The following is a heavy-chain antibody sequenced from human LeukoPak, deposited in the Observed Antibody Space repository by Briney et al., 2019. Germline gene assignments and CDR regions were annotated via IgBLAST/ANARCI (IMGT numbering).Heavy chain of an antibody. J-gene: IGHJ4*02. CDR2: ISGSGGST. V-gene: IGHV3-23*01. Sequence: GGSLRLPCAASGFTFTSYAMTWVRQAPGTGLEWVSAISGSGGSTYYADSVKGRFTISRDNSRNTLYLQMNSLRAEDTAVYYCAKRAGYNSNYFDYWGQGTLVTVSS. CDR3: AKRAGYNSNYFDY. CDR1: GFTFTSYA. D-gene: IGHD5-24*01.